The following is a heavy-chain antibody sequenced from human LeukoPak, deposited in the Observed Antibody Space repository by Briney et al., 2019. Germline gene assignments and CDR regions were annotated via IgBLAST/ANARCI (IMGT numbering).Heavy chain of an antibody. D-gene: IGHD2-2*01. CDR3: ARGPIIDIVIVPAADDYYSMDV. Sequence: AASVKVSCKASGYDFSRYDINWVRLAPGQGLEWMGGIIPIFGTANYAQKFQGRVTITADESTSTAYMELSSLRSEDTAVYYCARGPIIDIVIVPAADDYYSMDVWGKGTTVTVSS. CDR1: GYDFSRYD. V-gene: IGHV1-69*13. J-gene: IGHJ6*03. CDR2: IIPIFGTA.